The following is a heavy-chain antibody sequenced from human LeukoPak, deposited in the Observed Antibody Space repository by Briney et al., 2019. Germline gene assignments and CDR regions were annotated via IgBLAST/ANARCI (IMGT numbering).Heavy chain of an antibody. CDR2: FDPEDGET. V-gene: IGHV1-24*01. J-gene: IGHJ6*02. CDR1: GYTLTELS. Sequence: GASVKVSCKVSGYTLTELSMHWVRQAPGKGLEWMGGFDPEDGETIYAQKFQGRVTMTEDTSTDTAYMELSSLRSEDTAVYYCATAGSGYYYYSMDVWGQGTTVTVSS. D-gene: IGHD1-26*01. CDR3: ATAGSGYYYYSMDV.